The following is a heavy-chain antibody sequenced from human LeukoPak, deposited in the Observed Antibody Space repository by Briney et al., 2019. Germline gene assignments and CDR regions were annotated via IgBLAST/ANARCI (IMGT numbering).Heavy chain of an antibody. Sequence: PSETLSLTCTVSGGSISSSSYYWGWIRHPPREGLEWIGTIYYSGSTYYNPSLKTRITISVDTSKTQFSLKLTSVTAADTAVYYCARLSLLLWFGELRYNWFDHWGQGTLVTVSS. CDR2: IYYSGST. V-gene: IGHV4-39*01. D-gene: IGHD3-10*01. J-gene: IGHJ5*02. CDR3: ARLSLLLWFGELRYNWFDH. CDR1: GGSISSSSYY.